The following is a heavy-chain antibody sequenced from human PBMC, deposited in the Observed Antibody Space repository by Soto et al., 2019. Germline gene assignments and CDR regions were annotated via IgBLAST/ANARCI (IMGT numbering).Heavy chain of an antibody. CDR3: ASSILHYGDYGDAFDI. D-gene: IGHD4-17*01. CDR1: GFTFSSYC. V-gene: IGHV3-33*01. CDR2: IWYDGSNK. J-gene: IGHJ3*02. Sequence: PGGSLSLSCTASGFTFSSYCMHWVRQAPGKGLEWVAVIWYDGSNKYYADSVKGRFTISRDNSKNTLYLQMNSLRAEDTAVYYCASSILHYGDYGDAFDIWGQGTMVTVSS.